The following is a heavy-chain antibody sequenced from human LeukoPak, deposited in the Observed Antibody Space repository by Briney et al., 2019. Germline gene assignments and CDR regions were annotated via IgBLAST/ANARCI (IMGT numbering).Heavy chain of an antibody. CDR1: GGSFSGYY. CDR3: ARGPHSSGYYYYYYYMDV. D-gene: IGHD3-22*01. J-gene: IGHJ6*03. CDR2: INHSGST. V-gene: IGHV4-34*01. Sequence: SETLSLTCAVYGGSFSGYYWSWIRQPPGKGLEWIGEINHSGSTNYNPSLKSRVTISVDTSKNQFSLKPSSVAAADTAVYYCARGPHSSGYYYYYYYMDVWGKGTTVTVSS.